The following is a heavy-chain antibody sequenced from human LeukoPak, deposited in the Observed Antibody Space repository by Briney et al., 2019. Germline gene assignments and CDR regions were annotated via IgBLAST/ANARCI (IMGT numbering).Heavy chain of an antibody. CDR3: AKDRGSGYPYFDY. J-gene: IGHJ4*02. CDR2: IKSKTAGGTT. Sequence: PGGSLRLSCAASGFTFSNAWMSWVRQAPGKGLEWVGRIKSKTAGGTTDYAAPVKGRFTISRDDSKNTLYLQMTSLKTEDTAVYYCAKDRGSGYPYFDYWGQGTLVTVSS. CDR1: GFTFSNAW. D-gene: IGHD3-22*01. V-gene: IGHV3-15*01.